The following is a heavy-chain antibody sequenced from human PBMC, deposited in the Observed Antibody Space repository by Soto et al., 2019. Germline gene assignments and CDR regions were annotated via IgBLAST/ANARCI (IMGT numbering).Heavy chain of an antibody. Sequence: SVKVSCKASGGTFSSYAISWVRQAPGQGLEWMGGIIPIFGTANYAQKFQGRVTITADESTSTAYMELNSLRAEDTAVYYCARSLLFLNRLFDYWGQGTLVTVSS. CDR1: GGTFSSYA. V-gene: IGHV1-69*13. CDR3: ARSLLFLNRLFDY. D-gene: IGHD2-21*01. J-gene: IGHJ4*02. CDR2: IIPIFGTA.